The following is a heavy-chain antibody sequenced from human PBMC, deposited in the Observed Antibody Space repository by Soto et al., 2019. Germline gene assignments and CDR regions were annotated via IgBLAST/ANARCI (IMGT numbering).Heavy chain of an antibody. J-gene: IGHJ4*02. CDR2: IHYSGNT. V-gene: IGHV4-31*03. D-gene: IGHD3-22*01. CDR1: GDSIGTGGYY. Sequence: QVQLQESGPGLVKPSQTLSLTCTVSGDSIGTGGYYWDGIRQHPGKGPEWIGYIHYSGNTSYHPTLQSRLTLSLDTSTNRVSLHLRSVTAADTAVYDCATHHDDISGRTPLLFNSWGQGTLVTVSS. CDR3: ATHHDDISGRTPLLFNS.